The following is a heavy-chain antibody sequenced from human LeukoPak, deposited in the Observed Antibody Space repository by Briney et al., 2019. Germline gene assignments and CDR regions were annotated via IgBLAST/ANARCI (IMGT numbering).Heavy chain of an antibody. J-gene: IGHJ6*02. CDR1: GYTFTNYY. CDR3: ARGGYSESFYNPRSYGMDV. Sequence: ASVKVSFKASGYTFTNYYLHWVRQAPGQGLARMGIINPSGDTTRYAEKFQGRVTMTRDTSASTVYMELSSLRSEDTAVYYCARGGYSESFYNPRSYGMDVWGQGTTVIVSS. D-gene: IGHD3-10*01. V-gene: IGHV1-46*01. CDR2: INPSGDTT.